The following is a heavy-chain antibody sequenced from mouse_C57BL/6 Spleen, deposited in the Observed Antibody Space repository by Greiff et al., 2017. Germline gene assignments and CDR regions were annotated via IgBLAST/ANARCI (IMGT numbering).Heavy chain of an antibody. J-gene: IGHJ3*01. CDR1: GFTFSSYA. Sequence: EVNVVESGGGLVKPGGSLKLSCAASGFTFSSYAMSWVRQTPEKRLEWVATISDGGSYTYYPDNVKGRFTISRDNAKNHLYLQMSHLKSEDTAMYYCAREVYYDYDGGAYWGQGTLVTVSA. V-gene: IGHV5-4*01. D-gene: IGHD2-4*01. CDR2: ISDGGSYT. CDR3: AREVYYDYDGGAY.